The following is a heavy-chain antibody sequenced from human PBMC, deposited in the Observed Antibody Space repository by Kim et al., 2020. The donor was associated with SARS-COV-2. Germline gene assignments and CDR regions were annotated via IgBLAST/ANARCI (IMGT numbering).Heavy chain of an antibody. D-gene: IGHD3-10*01. CDR3: ARFSWWFGEGIYGMDV. V-gene: IGHV4-31*03. Sequence: SETLSLTCTVSGGSISSGGYYWSWIRQHPGKGLEWIGYIYYSGSTYYNPSLKSRVTISVDTSKNQFSLKLSSVTAADTAVYYCARFSWWFGEGIYGMDVWGQGTTVTVSS. J-gene: IGHJ6*02. CDR1: GGSISSGGYY. CDR2: IYYSGST.